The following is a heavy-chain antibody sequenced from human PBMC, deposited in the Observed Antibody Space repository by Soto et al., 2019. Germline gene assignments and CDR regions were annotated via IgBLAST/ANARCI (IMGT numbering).Heavy chain of an antibody. D-gene: IGHD4-17*01. Sequence: QVQLVQSGAEVKKPGSSVKVSCQASGGTFSSYAINWVRQAPGQGLEWMGGIIPIFNTANYAQRFQGRVTITADEATGTAYLELSSLRAEASAFYCCARVDLLGDYGAFDIWGQGTMVNVSS. CDR2: IIPIFNTA. CDR3: ARVDLLGDYGAFDI. V-gene: IGHV1-69*01. J-gene: IGHJ3*02. CDR1: GGTFSSYA.